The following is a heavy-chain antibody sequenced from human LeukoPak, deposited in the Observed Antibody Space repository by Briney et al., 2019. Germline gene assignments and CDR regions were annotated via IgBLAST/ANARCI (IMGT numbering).Heavy chain of an antibody. Sequence: SETLSLTCAVSGGSISSGGYSWSWIRQPPGKGLEWIGYIYHSGSTYYNPSLKSRVTISVDTSKNQFSLKLSSVTAADTAVYYCARGRSIAAAGGWFDPWGQGTLVTVSS. CDR3: ARGRSIAAAGGWFDP. V-gene: IGHV4-30-2*01. J-gene: IGHJ5*02. CDR1: GGSISSGGYS. CDR2: IYHSGST. D-gene: IGHD6-13*01.